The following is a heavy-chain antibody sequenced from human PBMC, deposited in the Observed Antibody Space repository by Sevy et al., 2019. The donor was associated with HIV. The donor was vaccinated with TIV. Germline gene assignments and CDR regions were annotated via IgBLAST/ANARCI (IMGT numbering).Heavy chain of an antibody. CDR3: ARAYYDFWSGYYNFDY. Sequence: GGSLRLSCAAPGFTFSSYWMHWVRQAPGKGLVWVSRINSDGSSTSYADSVKGRFTISRDNAKNTLYLQMNSLRAEDTAVYYCARAYYDFWSGYYNFDYWGQGTLVTVSS. CDR2: INSDGSST. V-gene: IGHV3-74*01. J-gene: IGHJ4*02. D-gene: IGHD3-3*01. CDR1: GFTFSSYW.